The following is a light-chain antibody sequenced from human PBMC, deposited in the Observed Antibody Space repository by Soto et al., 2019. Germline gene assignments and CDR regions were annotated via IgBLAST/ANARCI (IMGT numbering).Light chain of an antibody. CDR2: DVT. Sequence: QSVLTQPASVSGSPGQSITLSCTGTSNDVGGYNYVSWYQHHPGKAPKLIICDVTDRPSGISYRFSASKSGNTASLTISGLQAEDEADYYCSSYTSSNAEVFGTGTKVTVL. CDR3: SSYTSSNAEV. CDR1: SNDVGGYNY. V-gene: IGLV2-14*03. J-gene: IGLJ1*01.